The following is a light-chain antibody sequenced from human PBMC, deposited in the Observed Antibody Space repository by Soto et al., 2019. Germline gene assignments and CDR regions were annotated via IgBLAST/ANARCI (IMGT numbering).Light chain of an antibody. Sequence: QSALAQPASVSGSPGQSITISCTGTSSDVGGYHYVSWYQQHPGKAPRLMIYEVTNRPSGVSNRFSGSKSGNTASLTISGLQAEDEADYYCGSYTSTNTRVFGGGTQLTVL. CDR3: GSYTSTNTRV. V-gene: IGLV2-14*03. J-gene: IGLJ3*02. CDR1: SSDVGGYHY. CDR2: EVT.